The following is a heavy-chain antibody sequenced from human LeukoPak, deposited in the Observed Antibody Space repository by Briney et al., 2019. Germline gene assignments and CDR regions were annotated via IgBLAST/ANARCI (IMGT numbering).Heavy chain of an antibody. Sequence: AGGSLRLSCAASGFTFSSYGMHWVRQAPGKGLEWLAVIWYDGSNKYYADSVKGRFTISRDNSKNTLYLQMNSLRAEDTAVYYCARDGPFAAAGSGDYWGQGTLVTVSS. D-gene: IGHD6-13*01. CDR2: IWYDGSNK. CDR3: ARDGPFAAAGSGDY. J-gene: IGHJ4*02. CDR1: GFTFSSYG. V-gene: IGHV3-33*01.